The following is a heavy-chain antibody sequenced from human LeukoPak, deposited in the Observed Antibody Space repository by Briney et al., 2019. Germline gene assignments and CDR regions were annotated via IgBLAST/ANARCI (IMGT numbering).Heavy chain of an antibody. CDR2: IYYSGST. J-gene: IGHJ4*02. CDR3: ARDLAGHFGGFYFDY. V-gene: IGHV4-39*07. CDR1: GGSISSSSYY. Sequence: SETLSLTCTVSGGSISSSSYYWGWIRQPPGKGLEWIGSIYYSGSTYYNPSLKSRVTISVDTSKNQFSLKLTSVTAADTAVYYCARDLAGHFGGFYFDYWGQGTLVTVSS. D-gene: IGHD2-21*01.